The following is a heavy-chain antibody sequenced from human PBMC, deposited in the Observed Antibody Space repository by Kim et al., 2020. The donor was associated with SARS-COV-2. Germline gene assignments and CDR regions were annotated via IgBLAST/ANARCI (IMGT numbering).Heavy chain of an antibody. Sequence: ASVKVSCKASGYTFTSYDINWVRQATGQGLEWMGWMNPNSGNTGYAQKFQGRVTMTRNTSISTAYMELSSLRSEDTAVYYCARFPRGPRLPTDHDAFDIWGQGTMVTVSS. V-gene: IGHV1-8*01. J-gene: IGHJ3*02. CDR3: ARFPRGPRLPTDHDAFDI. CDR2: MNPNSGNT. CDR1: GYTFTSYD. D-gene: IGHD2-15*01.